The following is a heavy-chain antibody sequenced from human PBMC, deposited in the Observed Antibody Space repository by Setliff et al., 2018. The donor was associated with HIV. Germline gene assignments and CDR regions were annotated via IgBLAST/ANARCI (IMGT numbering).Heavy chain of an antibody. V-gene: IGHV4-59*08. Sequence: LSLTCSVSGGSINYFYWSWVRQPPGERLEWLGNVFYSGSTTYNPSLESRLTISVDTSKNQFSLRLSSVTAADTAVYYCARQGAVTGHAFDSWGPGALVTVSS. CDR2: VFYSGST. J-gene: IGHJ4*02. CDR1: GGSINYFY. CDR3: ARQGAVTGHAFDS. D-gene: IGHD6-19*01.